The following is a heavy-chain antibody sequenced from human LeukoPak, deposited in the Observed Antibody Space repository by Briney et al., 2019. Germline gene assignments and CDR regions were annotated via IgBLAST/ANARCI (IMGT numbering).Heavy chain of an antibody. D-gene: IGHD2/OR15-2a*01. J-gene: IGHJ4*02. CDR3: ARASDNSLDYFDY. V-gene: IGHV3-66*01. CDR1: GFTVSSNY. Sequence: GGSLRLSCAASGFTVSSNYMSWVRQAPGKGLEWVSVIYSGGSTYYADSVKGRFTISRDNSKNTLYLQMNSLRAEDTAVYYCARASDNSLDYFDYWGQGTLVTVSS. CDR2: IYSGGST.